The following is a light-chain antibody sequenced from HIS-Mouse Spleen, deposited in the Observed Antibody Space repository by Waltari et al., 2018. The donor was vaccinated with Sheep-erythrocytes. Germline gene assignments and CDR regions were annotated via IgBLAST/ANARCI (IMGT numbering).Light chain of an antibody. CDR2: AAS. V-gene: IGKV1-12*01. Sequence: DIQMTQSPSSVSASVGDRVTITCRASQGINSWLAWYQQQPGKAPKLLIYAASSLQSGVPSRVSGSGSGTDFTLTISSLQPEDFATYYCQQANSFPITFGQGTRLEIK. CDR3: QQANSFPIT. J-gene: IGKJ5*01. CDR1: QGINSW.